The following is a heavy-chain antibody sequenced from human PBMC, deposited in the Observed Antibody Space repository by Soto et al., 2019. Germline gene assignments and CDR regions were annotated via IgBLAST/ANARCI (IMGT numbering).Heavy chain of an antibody. CDR3: ARSQGSSTSLEVYYYYYYGMDV. D-gene: IGHD2-2*01. CDR1: GGTFSSYA. J-gene: IGHJ6*02. Sequence: QVQLVQSGAEVKKPGSSVKVSCKASGGTFSSYAISWVRQAPGQGLEWMGGIIPISGTANYSQKFQGRVTITVDESTSTAYMELSRLRSEETAVYYCARSQGSSTSLEVYYYYYYGMDVWGQGTTVTVSS. V-gene: IGHV1-69*01. CDR2: IIPISGTA.